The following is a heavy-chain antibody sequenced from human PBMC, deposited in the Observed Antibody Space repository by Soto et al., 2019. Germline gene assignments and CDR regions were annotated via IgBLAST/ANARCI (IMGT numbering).Heavy chain of an antibody. D-gene: IGHD1-1*01. CDR1: GESISGYY. CDR2: INHSGST. V-gene: IGHV4-34*01. J-gene: IGHJ6*02. CDR3: ARNERHPYYYGMDV. Sequence: TENVDITFAVYGESISGYYSSCLRQPPGKGLEWIGEINHSGSTNYNPSLKSRVTISVDTSKNQFSLKLSSVTAADTAVYYCARNERHPYYYGMDVWGRGTTVT.